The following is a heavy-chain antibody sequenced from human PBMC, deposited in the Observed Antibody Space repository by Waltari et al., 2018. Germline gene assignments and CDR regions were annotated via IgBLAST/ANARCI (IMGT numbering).Heavy chain of an antibody. CDR2: ISQDGTEK. CDR3: VRDAGGLEDYFDY. Sequence: EVQLVESGGGLVQPGGSLRLSCAVSGFTFSSYWMSWVRQAPGKGLDWLANISQDGTEKYYVDSVKGRFTISRDNAKNSLNLQMNSLRGEDTAVYYCVRDAGGLEDYFDYWGQGTLVTVSS. J-gene: IGHJ4*02. D-gene: IGHD1-1*01. CDR1: GFTFSSYW. V-gene: IGHV3-7*01.